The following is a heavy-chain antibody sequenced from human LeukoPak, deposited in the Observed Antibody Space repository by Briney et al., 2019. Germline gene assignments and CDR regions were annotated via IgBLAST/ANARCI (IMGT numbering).Heavy chain of an antibody. CDR2: ISDDGSIN. J-gene: IGHJ4*02. CDR1: GFAFSSHT. CDR3: ARDFSGSYTINY. D-gene: IGHD1-26*01. Sequence: GGSLRLSCAASGFAFSSHTMPYVRQAPVKGLEWVAFISDDGSINSYADSVKGRFTFSRDNSKNTLYLQMYSLRTEDTAVYFCARDFSGSYTINYWGQGTLVTVSS. V-gene: IGHV3-30-3*01.